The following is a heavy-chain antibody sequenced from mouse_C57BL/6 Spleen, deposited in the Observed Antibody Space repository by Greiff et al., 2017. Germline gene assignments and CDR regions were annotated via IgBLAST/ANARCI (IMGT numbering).Heavy chain of an antibody. Sequence: QVQLQQPGAELVKPGASVKLSCKASGYTFTSYWMQWVKQRPGQGLEWIGEIAPSDSYTNYNQKFKGKATLTVDTSSSTAYMQLSSLTSEDSAVYYCARWSPFDDWGQGTTLTVSS. V-gene: IGHV1-50*01. CDR1: GYTFTSYW. CDR3: ARWSPFDD. J-gene: IGHJ2*01. CDR2: IAPSDSYT.